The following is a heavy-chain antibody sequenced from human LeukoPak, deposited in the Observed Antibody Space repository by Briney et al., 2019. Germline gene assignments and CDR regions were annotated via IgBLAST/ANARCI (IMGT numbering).Heavy chain of an antibody. D-gene: IGHD3-3*01. CDR1: GGSVSSGSYY. CDR2: IYYSGST. V-gene: IGHV4-61*01. J-gene: IGHJ6*02. CDR3: ARVFKGPTIRFYYYYGMDV. Sequence: PSETLSLTCTVSGGSVSSGSYYWSWIRQPPGKGLEWIGYIYYSGSTNYNPSLKSRVTISVDTSKNQFSLKLSSVTAADTAVYYCARVFKGPTIRFYYYYGMDVWGQGTTVTVSS.